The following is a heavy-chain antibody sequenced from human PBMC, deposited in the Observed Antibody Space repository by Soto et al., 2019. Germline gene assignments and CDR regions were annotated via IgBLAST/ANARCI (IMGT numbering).Heavy chain of an antibody. J-gene: IGHJ3*02. Sequence: VASVKVSCKASGYTFTSYDINWVRQATGQGLEWMGWMNPNSGNTGYAQKFQGRVTMTRNTSISTAYMELSSLRSEDTAVYYCARVGLDCSSTSCYDSAFDIWGQGTMVTVSS. CDR2: MNPNSGNT. V-gene: IGHV1-8*01. CDR3: ARVGLDCSSTSCYDSAFDI. D-gene: IGHD2-2*01. CDR1: GYTFTSYD.